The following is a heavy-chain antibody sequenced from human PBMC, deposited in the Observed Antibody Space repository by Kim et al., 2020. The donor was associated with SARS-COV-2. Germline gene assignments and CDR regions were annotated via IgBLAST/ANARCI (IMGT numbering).Heavy chain of an antibody. Sequence: IANNAQKCQGRVTITADKSTSTAYMELSSLRSEDTAVYYCAGGGRDGRDYWGQGTLVTVSS. CDR2: IA. D-gene: IGHD2-15*01. V-gene: IGHV1-69*02. CDR3: AGGGRDGRDY. J-gene: IGHJ4*02.